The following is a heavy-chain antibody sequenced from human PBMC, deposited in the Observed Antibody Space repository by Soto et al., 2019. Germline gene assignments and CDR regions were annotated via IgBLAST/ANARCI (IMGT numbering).Heavy chain of an antibody. Sequence: QVQLQESGPGLVKPSETLFLTCAVSGDPVSSASFYWSWIRQPPGKGLEWIGYLYYSGSPNYDPSLNSRVTISMHTSNNQFSLKLTSVTAADTAVYYCARMRYSYGARNFDYWGQGALVTVSP. V-gene: IGHV4-61*01. J-gene: IGHJ4*02. CDR1: GDPVSSASFY. CDR2: LYYSGSP. D-gene: IGHD5-18*01. CDR3: ARMRYSYGARNFDY.